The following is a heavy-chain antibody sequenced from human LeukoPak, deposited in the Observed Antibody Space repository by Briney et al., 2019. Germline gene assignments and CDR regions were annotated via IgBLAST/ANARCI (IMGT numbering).Heavy chain of an antibody. V-gene: IGHV3-23*01. D-gene: IGHD3-10*01. J-gene: IGHJ4*02. CDR1: GFTFSNYA. CDR2: ISGSGGST. Sequence: GGSLRLSCAASGFTFSNYAMSWVRQAPGKGLEWVSAISGSGGSTYYADSVKGRFTISRDNSKNTLYLQMNSLRAEDTAVYYCAKEVITMVRGVPGGYYFDFWGQGTLVTVSS. CDR3: AKEVITMVRGVPGGYYFDF.